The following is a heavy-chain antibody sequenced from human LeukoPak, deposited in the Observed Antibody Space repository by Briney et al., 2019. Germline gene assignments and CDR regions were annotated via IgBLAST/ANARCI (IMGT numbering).Heavy chain of an antibody. V-gene: IGHV3-23*01. J-gene: IGHJ4*02. CDR2: IRDNGESK. CDR3: AKEIAAIGSPLLDY. CDR1: GLSFSTYA. D-gene: IGHD6-13*01. Sequence: GGSLRLSCAASGLSFSTYAMSWVRQAPGKGLEWVAGIRDNGESKFYRDSVKGRFTISRDNSKNMLYLQMNSLRADDTAMYYCAKEIAAIGSPLLDYWGQGVLVTVSS.